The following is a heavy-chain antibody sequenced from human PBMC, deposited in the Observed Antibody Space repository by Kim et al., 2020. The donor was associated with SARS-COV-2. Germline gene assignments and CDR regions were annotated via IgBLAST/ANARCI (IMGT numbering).Heavy chain of an antibody. CDR3: ARVGYDYVWGSYRDYCYYYGMDV. D-gene: IGHD3-16*02. CDR2: ISSSSSYT. CDR1: GFTFSDYY. Sequence: GGSLRLSCAASGFTFSDYYMSWIRQAPGKGLEWVSYISSSSSYTNYADSVKGRFTISRDNAKNSLYLQMNSLRADDTAVYYCARVGYDYVWGSYRDYCYYYGMDVWGQGTTDTVSS. V-gene: IGHV3-11*05. J-gene: IGHJ6*02.